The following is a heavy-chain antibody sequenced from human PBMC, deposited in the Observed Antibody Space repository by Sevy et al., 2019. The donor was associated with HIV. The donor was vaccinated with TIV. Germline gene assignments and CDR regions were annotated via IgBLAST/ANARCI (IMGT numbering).Heavy chain of an antibody. Sequence: GGSLRLSCAASGFTFSSYAMSWVRQAPGKGLEWVSIISGNGGTYYADSGKGRFTISRDNSKNTLYLQMNSLRAEDTAVYYCAKDPKVAGTFPYYFDYWGQGTLVTVSS. V-gene: IGHV3-23*01. D-gene: IGHD6-19*01. CDR2: ISGNGGT. J-gene: IGHJ4*02. CDR1: GFTFSSYA. CDR3: AKDPKVAGTFPYYFDY.